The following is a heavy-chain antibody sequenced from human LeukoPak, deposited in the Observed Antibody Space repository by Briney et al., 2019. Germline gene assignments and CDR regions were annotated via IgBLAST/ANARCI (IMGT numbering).Heavy chain of an antibody. Sequence: SETLSLTCSVSGGSISSSYWSWIRQPAGKGLEWIGRIYTSGSTNYNPSLKSRVTMSIDMSKNQFSLRLSSVTAADTAVYYCASSHLYSSSWYLSGRFDYWGQGTLVTVSS. CDR3: ASSHLYSSSWYLSGRFDY. V-gene: IGHV4-4*07. CDR2: IYTSGST. CDR1: GGSISSSY. D-gene: IGHD6-13*01. J-gene: IGHJ4*02.